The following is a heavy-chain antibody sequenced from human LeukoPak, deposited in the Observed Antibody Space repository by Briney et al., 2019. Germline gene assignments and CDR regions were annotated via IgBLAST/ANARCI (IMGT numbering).Heavy chain of an antibody. J-gene: IGHJ5*02. CDR2: VAGGDDA. V-gene: IGHV3-23*01. D-gene: IGHD1-7*01. CDR1: GISFNIHA. CDR3: AKDATPRNAIWDYFDL. Sequence: GGSLRLSCAASGISFNIHAMHWVRRAPGKGLEWVPSVAGGDDAHYADSVKGRFTVSRDDSKNTVYLQMNTLRGEDTAMYYCAKDATPRNAIWDYFDLWGQGTLVTVSS.